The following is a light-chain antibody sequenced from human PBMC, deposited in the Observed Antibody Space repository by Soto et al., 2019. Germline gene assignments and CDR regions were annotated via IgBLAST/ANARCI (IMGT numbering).Light chain of an antibody. CDR2: DVS. Sequence: QSALTQPASVSGSPGQSITISCTGTSSDVGGYKYVSWYQQHPGKAPKVMRYDVSNRPSGVSNRFSGSKSGNTASLTISGLQAEDEDDYYCTSYTSSGTYVFGTGTKLTVL. V-gene: IGLV2-14*01. CDR1: SSDVGGYKY. J-gene: IGLJ1*01. CDR3: TSYTSSGTYV.